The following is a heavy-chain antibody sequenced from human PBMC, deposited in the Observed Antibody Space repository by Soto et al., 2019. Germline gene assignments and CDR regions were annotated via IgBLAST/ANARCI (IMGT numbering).Heavy chain of an antibody. V-gene: IGHV4-34*01. CDR2: INHSGST. Sequence: SETLSLTCAVYGGSFSGYYWSWIRQPPGKGLEWIGEINHSGSTNYNPSLKSRVTISVDTSKNQFSLKLSSVTAADTAVYYCARGRGYSGYVFDYWGQGTLVTVSS. CDR3: ARGRGYSGYVFDY. CDR1: GGSFSGYY. D-gene: IGHD5-12*01. J-gene: IGHJ4*02.